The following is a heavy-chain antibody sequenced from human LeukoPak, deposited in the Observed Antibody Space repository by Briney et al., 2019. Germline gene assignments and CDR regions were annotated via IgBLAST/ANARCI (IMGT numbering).Heavy chain of an antibody. CDR3: ARDCSSTSCYALYYYYGMDV. Sequence: GGSLRLSCAASGFTFSSYSMNWVRRAPGKGLEWVSSISSSSSYIYYADSVKGRFTISRDNAKNALYLQMNSLRAEDTAVYYCARDCSSTSCYALYYYYGMDVWGQGTTVTVSS. CDR1: GFTFSSYS. J-gene: IGHJ6*02. V-gene: IGHV3-21*01. CDR2: ISSSSSYI. D-gene: IGHD2-2*01.